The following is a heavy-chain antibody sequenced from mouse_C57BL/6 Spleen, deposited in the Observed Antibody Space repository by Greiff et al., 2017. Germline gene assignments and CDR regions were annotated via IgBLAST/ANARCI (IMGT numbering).Heavy chain of an antibody. J-gene: IGHJ2*01. CDR1: GYTFTSYW. CDR2: INPSSGYT. CDR3: ARYYYGTPYYFDY. Sequence: QVQLQQSGAELAKPGASVKLSCKASGYTFTSYWMHWVKQRPGQGLEWIGYINPSSGYTKYNQKFKDKATLTADKSSSTAYMRLSSLTYEDSAVYYCARYYYGTPYYFDYWGQGTTLTVSS. D-gene: IGHD1-1*01. V-gene: IGHV1-7*01.